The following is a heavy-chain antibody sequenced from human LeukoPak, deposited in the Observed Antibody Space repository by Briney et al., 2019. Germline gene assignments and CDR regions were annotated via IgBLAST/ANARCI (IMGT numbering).Heavy chain of an antibody. CDR1: GYTLTELS. D-gene: IGHD6-6*01. J-gene: IGHJ4*02. CDR2: FDPEDGET. V-gene: IGHV1-24*01. Sequence: ASVKVSCKVSGYTLTELSMHWVRQAPGKGLEWMGGFDPEDGETIYAQKFQGRVTLTEDTSTDTAYMELSSLRSEDTAVYYCARAPLEYSSSSPGGDFDYWGQGTLVTVSS. CDR3: ARAPLEYSSSSPGGDFDY.